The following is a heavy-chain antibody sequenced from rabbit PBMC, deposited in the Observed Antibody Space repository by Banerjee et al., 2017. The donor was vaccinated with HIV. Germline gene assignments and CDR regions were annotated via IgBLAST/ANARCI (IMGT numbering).Heavy chain of an antibody. D-gene: IGHD4-2*01. Sequence: QSLEESGGDLVKPEGSLTLTCTASGFSFSNNYVMCWVRQAPGKGLEWIACINTSNGNTVYASWAKGRFTISKTSSTTVTLQMTSLTGADTATYFCARGYAVAAGYGDGYYVNLWGQGTLVTVS. CDR2: INTSNGNT. CDR1: GFSFSNNYV. V-gene: IGHV1S40*01. CDR3: ARGYAVAAGYGDGYYVNL. J-gene: IGHJ4*01.